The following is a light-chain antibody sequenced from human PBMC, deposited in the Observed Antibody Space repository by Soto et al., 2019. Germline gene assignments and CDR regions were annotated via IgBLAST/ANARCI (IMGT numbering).Light chain of an antibody. J-gene: IGKJ1*01. CDR1: QSVSSSY. CDR3: QQYGSSSWT. V-gene: IGKV3-20*01. Sequence: EIVLTQSPGTLSLSPGERATLSCRASQSVSSSYLAWYQQKPGQAPRLLIYGTSSRATAIPDRFSSSGSGTDFTLTISRLEPEDPAVYYCQQYGSSSWTFGQGTKVELK. CDR2: GTS.